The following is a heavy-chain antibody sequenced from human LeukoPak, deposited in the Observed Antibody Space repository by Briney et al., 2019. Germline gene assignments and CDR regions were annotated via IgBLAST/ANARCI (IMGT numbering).Heavy chain of an antibody. J-gene: IGHJ5*02. CDR3: ARSPGIAAAGFDP. Sequence: ASVKVSCKASGGPFSTYAISWVRQAPGQGLEWMGWISAYNGNTNYAQKLQGRVTMTTDTSTSTAYMELRSLRSDDTAVYYCARSPGIAAAGFDPWGQGTLVTVSS. V-gene: IGHV1-18*01. CDR2: ISAYNGNT. CDR1: GGPFSTYA. D-gene: IGHD6-13*01.